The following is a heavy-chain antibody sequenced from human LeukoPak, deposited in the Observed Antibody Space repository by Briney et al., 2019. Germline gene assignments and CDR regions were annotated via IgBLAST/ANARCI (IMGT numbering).Heavy chain of an antibody. Sequence: SETLSLTCTVSGGSISSSSYYWGWIRQPPGKGLEWIGSIYYSGSTYYNPSLKSRVTISVDTSKNQFSLQLSSVTAADTAVYYCARGYGSGSYLDYWGQGTLVTVSS. CDR2: IYYSGST. J-gene: IGHJ4*02. V-gene: IGHV4-39*07. CDR1: GGSISSSSYY. D-gene: IGHD3-10*01. CDR3: ARGYGSGSYLDY.